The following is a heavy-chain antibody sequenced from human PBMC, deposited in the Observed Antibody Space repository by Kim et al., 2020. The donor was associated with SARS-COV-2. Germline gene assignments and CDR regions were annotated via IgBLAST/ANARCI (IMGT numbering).Heavy chain of an antibody. V-gene: IGHV3-7*01. D-gene: IGHD6-13*01. CDR2: IKQDGSEK. CDR3: ARLGSSSWHFDY. J-gene: IGHJ4*02. Sequence: RGSLRLSCAASGFTFISYWMTWVRQAPGKGLEWVANIKQDGSEKYYVDSVKGRFTISRDNAKNSLYLQMNSLRAEDTAMYYCARLGSSSWHFDYWGQGTL. CDR1: GFTFISYW.